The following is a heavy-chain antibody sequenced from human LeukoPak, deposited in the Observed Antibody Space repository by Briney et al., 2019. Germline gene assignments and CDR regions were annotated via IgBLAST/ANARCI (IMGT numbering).Heavy chain of an antibody. V-gene: IGHV3-23*01. D-gene: IGHD5-12*01. CDR2: ISGSGGST. CDR1: GFTFSSYA. J-gene: IGHJ5*02. CDR3: ASLVPSRYVSNWFDP. Sequence: PGGSLRLSCAASGFTFSSYAMSWVRQAPGKGLEWASGISGSGGSTFYADSVKGRFTISRDNAKNSLYLQMNSLRDEDTAVYYCASLVPSRYVSNWFDPWGQGTLVTVSS.